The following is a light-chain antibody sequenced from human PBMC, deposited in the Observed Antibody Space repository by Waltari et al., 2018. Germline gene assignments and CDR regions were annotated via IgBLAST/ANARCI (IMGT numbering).Light chain of an antibody. J-gene: IGLJ7*01. CDR1: RSNIGNNY. Sequence: QSVLTQPPSVSAAPGQRVTISCSGGRSNIGNNYVSWYRQFPGTAPKLLSYEDNERPSGVPGRFSGSKSGTSATLDITGLQAGDEADYYCGTWDSSLSGAVFGGGTHLTVL. CDR2: EDN. CDR3: GTWDSSLSGAV. V-gene: IGLV1-51*02.